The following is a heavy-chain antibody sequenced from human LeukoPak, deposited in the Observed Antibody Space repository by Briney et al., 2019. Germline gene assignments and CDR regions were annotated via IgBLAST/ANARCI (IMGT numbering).Heavy chain of an antibody. Sequence: GGSLRLSCAASGFTFSSYSMNWVRQAQGKGMEWVSSISSSSSYIYYADSVKGRFTISRDNAKNSLYLQMNSLRAEDTAVYYCASGPPAAIAVYWGQGTLVTVSS. CDR2: ISSSSSYI. CDR1: GFTFSSYS. D-gene: IGHD2-2*02. J-gene: IGHJ4*02. V-gene: IGHV3-21*01. CDR3: ASGPPAAIAVY.